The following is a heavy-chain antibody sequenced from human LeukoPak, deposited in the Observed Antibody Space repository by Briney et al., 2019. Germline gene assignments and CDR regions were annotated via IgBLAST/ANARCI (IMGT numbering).Heavy chain of an antibody. V-gene: IGHV4-59*01. CDR2: IYYSGST. CDR3: ARVPTLRITMIVVHAFDI. J-gene: IGHJ3*02. CDR1: GGSISSYY. D-gene: IGHD3-22*01. Sequence: SETLSLTCTVSGGSISSYYWSWIRQPPGKGLEWIGYIYYSGSTNYNPSLKSRVTISVDTSKNQFSLKLSSVTAADTAVYYCARVPTLRITMIVVHAFDIWGQGTMVTVSS.